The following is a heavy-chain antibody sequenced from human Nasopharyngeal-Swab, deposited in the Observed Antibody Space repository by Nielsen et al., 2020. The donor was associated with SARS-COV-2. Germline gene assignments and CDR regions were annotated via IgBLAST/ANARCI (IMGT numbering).Heavy chain of an antibody. J-gene: IGHJ5*02. D-gene: IGHD5-18*01. Sequence: VKVSCKASGYTFRDYYMEWVRQAPGHGLEWMGRINPNSGGTNYAQKFQGRVTLSRDASITTAYMEMSGQTSDDTAIYYCTRVPRVGGYSYGYDHWGQGTLVTVSS. CDR2: INPNSGGT. V-gene: IGHV1-2*06. CDR3: TRVPRVGGYSYGYDH. CDR1: GYTFRDYY.